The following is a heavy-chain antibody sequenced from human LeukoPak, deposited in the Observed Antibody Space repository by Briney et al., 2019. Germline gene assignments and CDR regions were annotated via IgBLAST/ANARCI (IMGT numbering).Heavy chain of an antibody. J-gene: IGHJ6*03. D-gene: IGHD3-10*01. CDR1: GGSISSSSYY. V-gene: IGHV4-39*01. Sequence: SETLSLACTVSGGSISSSSYYWGWIRQPPGKGLEWIGSFHYSGSSYYSPSLKSRVTISVDMSKNQFSLKLSSVTAADTAVYYXARXFYYGSGXYSYYYMDVWGKGTTVTVSS. CDR3: ARXFYYGSGXYSYYYMDV. CDR2: FHYSGSS.